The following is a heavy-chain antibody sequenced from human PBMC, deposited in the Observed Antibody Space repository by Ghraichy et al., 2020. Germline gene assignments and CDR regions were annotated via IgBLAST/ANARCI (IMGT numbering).Heavy chain of an antibody. D-gene: IGHD3-3*01. J-gene: IGHJ4*02. V-gene: IGHV4-31*02. CDR2: IDYTGST. Sequence: SQTLSLTCTVSGGSIGSRGPFWSWIRQHPVTGLEWIGYIDYTGSTYYKPSLKSRLSISMDTSKNQFSLRLSSMTAADAAVYYCARGAGLPGAWRASTYFDSWGQGTLVTVSS. CDR3: ARGAGLPGAWRASTYFDS. CDR1: GGSIGSRGPF.